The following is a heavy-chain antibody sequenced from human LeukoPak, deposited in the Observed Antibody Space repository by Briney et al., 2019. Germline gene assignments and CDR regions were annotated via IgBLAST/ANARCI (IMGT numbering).Heavy chain of an antibody. V-gene: IGHV3-30*04. CDR3: ASGRVWRSSTGATSDY. Sequence: SGGSLRLSCAASGFTYSSYTMHWVRQAPGKGLEWVAVISYDGSNKYYADSVKGRFTISRDNSKNTLYLQMNSQRAEDTAVYYCASGRVWRSSTGATSDYWGQGTLVTVSS. D-gene: IGHD2-2*01. CDR2: ISYDGSNK. CDR1: GFTYSSYT. J-gene: IGHJ4*02.